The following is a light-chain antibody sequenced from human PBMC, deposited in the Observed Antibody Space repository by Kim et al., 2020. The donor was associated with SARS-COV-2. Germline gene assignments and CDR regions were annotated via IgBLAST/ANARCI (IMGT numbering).Light chain of an antibody. CDR3: QQYNNWRRT. J-gene: IGKJ1*01. Sequence: VSQGERPPSSCRPSNSVTSNYAWYHRSPGQPPRLLIYGQFTRATGIPARFSGSGSGTEFILTITSLQSEDFPLYYCQQYNNWRRTFGQGTKV. V-gene: IGKV3-15*01. CDR1: NSVTSN. CDR2: GQF.